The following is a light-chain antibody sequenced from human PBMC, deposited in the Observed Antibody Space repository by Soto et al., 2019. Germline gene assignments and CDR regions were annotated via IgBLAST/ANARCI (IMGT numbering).Light chain of an antibody. J-gene: IGLJ1*01. V-gene: IGLV2-14*01. CDR2: EVN. Sequence: QSALTQPASVSGSPGQSITISCTGTSSDIGRYDYVSWFQQHPGRVPKLMIFEVNYRPSGVSDRFSGSKSGNTASLTITGLQAEDEADYYCTSCITANTRCVFGSGTKVTVL. CDR1: SSDIGRYDY. CDR3: TSCITANTRCV.